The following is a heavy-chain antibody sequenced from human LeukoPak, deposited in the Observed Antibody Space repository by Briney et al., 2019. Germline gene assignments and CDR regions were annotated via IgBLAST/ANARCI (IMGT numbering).Heavy chain of an antibody. V-gene: IGHV1-2*02. Sequence: GASVKVSCKASGYTFTGYYMHWVRQAPGQGLEWMGWINPNSGSTNYAQKFQGRVTMTRDTSISTAYMELSRLRSDDTAVYYCARDGRSSSSSDYWGQGTLVTVSS. D-gene: IGHD6-6*01. CDR3: ARDGRSSSSSDY. CDR1: GYTFTGYY. CDR2: INPNSGST. J-gene: IGHJ4*02.